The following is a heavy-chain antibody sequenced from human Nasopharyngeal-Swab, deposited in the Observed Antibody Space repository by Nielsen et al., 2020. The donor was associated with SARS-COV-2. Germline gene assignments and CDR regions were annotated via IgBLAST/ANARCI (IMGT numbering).Heavy chain of an antibody. V-gene: IGHV4-39*01. D-gene: IGHD6-13*01. CDR1: GDSIAYSTFY. CDR3: VRSSSWYYFDY. J-gene: IGHJ4*02. Sequence: SETLSLTCTASGDSIAYSTFYWGWIRQPPGKGLEWIGNIYYNGNTYQNPSLKSRLTISVDKSKNQFSLQLSSVTAADTAVYYCVRSSSWYYFDYWAQGTQVTVSS. CDR2: IYYNGNT.